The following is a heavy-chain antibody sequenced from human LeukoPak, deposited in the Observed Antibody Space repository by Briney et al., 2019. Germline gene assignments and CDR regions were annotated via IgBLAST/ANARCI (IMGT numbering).Heavy chain of an antibody. D-gene: IGHD6-19*01. CDR3: ARQLGQWLVPGY. J-gene: IGHJ4*02. V-gene: IGHV4-61*02. CDR2: MYTSGSA. Sequence: PSQTLSLTCTVSGGSISSGSYYWTWIRQPAGKGLEWTGRMYTSGSANYNPSLKSRVTISVDTSKNQFSLKLSSVTAADTAVYYCARQLGQWLVPGYWGQGTLVTVSS. CDR1: GGSISSGSYY.